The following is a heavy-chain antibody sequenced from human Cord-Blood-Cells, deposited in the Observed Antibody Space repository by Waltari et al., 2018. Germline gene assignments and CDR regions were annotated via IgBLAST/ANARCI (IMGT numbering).Heavy chain of an antibody. CDR1: GGSISSSSYY. CDR2: IYYSGST. Sequence: QLQLQKSGPGLVKPSETLSLTRTVSGGSISSSSYYWVRIRQPPGEGLEWIGSIYYSGSTYYNPSLKSRVTISVDTSKNQFSLKLSSVTAADTAVYYCARHLGYSPIYYFDYWGQGTLVTVSS. D-gene: IGHD5-18*01. CDR3: ARHLGYSPIYYFDY. V-gene: IGHV4-39*07. J-gene: IGHJ4*02.